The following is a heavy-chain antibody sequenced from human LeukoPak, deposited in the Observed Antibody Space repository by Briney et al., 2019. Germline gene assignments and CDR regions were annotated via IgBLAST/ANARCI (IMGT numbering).Heavy chain of an antibody. Sequence: PGGSLGLSCAASGFTFSSYSMNWVRQAPGKGLEWVSSISSSSSYIYYADSVKGRFTISRDNAKNSLYLQMNSLRAEDTAVYYCASSSESVGASIHFDYWGQGTLVTVSS. V-gene: IGHV3-21*01. D-gene: IGHD1-26*01. CDR3: ASSSESVGASIHFDY. CDR1: GFTFSSYS. CDR2: ISSSSSYI. J-gene: IGHJ4*02.